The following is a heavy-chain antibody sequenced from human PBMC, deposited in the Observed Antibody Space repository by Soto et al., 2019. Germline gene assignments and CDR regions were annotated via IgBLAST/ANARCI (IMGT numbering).Heavy chain of an antibody. Sequence: ASVKVSCKASGYTFTSYGISWVRQAPGQGLEWMGWISAYNGNTNYAQKLQGRVTMTTDTSTSTAYMELRSLRSDDTAVYYCARDNSGRYDYYYYGMDVWGQGTTVTVSS. V-gene: IGHV1-18*01. CDR2: ISAYNGNT. CDR3: ARDNSGRYDYYYYGMDV. CDR1: GYTFTSYG. J-gene: IGHJ6*02. D-gene: IGHD6-19*01.